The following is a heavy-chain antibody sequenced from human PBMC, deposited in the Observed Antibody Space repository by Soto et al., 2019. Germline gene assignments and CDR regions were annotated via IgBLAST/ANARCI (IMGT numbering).Heavy chain of an antibody. Sequence: EVQLVESGGGLVKPGGSLRLSCAASGFTFSSYSMNWVRQAPGKGLEWVSSISSSSSYIYYADSVKGRFTISRDNAKNSLYLQMSSQRAEDTVVYYCARKYCSSTSCFDAFDIWGQGTMVTVSS. CDR3: ARKYCSSTSCFDAFDI. V-gene: IGHV3-21*01. CDR1: GFTFSSYS. J-gene: IGHJ3*02. D-gene: IGHD2-2*01. CDR2: ISSSSSYI.